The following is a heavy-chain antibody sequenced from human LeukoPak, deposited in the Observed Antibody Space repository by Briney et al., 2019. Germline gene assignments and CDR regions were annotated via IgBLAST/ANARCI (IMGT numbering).Heavy chain of an antibody. J-gene: IGHJ6*03. CDR3: ARGWTVTTDYYYYYMDV. CDR1: GGTFSSYA. V-gene: IGHV1-69*05. CDR2: IIPIFGTA. D-gene: IGHD4-17*01. Sequence: SVKVSCKASGGTFSSYAISWVRQAPGQGLEWMGGIIPIFGTANYAQKFQGRVTITTDESTSTAYMELSSLRSEDTAVYYCARGWTVTTDYYYYYMDVWGKGTSVTVSS.